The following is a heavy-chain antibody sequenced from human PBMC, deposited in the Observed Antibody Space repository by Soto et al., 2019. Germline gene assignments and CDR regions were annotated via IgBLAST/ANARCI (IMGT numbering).Heavy chain of an antibody. CDR2: IKQDGSEK. J-gene: IGHJ4*02. V-gene: IGHV3-7*03. Sequence: HPGGSLRLSCAASGFTFSSYWMSWVRQAPGKGLEWVAKIKQDGSEKNYVDSVKGRFTSSRDNAKNSLYLQMNTLRTEDTAVYYCARDLRGADDYWGQGSLVTVSS. D-gene: IGHD3-10*01. CDR1: GFTFSSYW. CDR3: ARDLRGADDY.